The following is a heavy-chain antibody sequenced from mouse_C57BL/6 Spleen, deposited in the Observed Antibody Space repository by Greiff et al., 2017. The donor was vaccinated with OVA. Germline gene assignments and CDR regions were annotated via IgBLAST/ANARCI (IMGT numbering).Heavy chain of an antibody. Sequence: LQESGAELVKPGASVKISCKASGYAFSSYWMNWVKQRPGKGLEWIGQIYPGDGDTNYNGKFKGKATLTADKSSSTAYMQLSSLTSEDSAVYFCARVGSSWYFDVWGTGTTVTVSS. D-gene: IGHD1-1*01. CDR3: ARVGSSWYFDV. CDR2: IYPGDGDT. CDR1: GYAFSSYW. V-gene: IGHV1-80*01. J-gene: IGHJ1*03.